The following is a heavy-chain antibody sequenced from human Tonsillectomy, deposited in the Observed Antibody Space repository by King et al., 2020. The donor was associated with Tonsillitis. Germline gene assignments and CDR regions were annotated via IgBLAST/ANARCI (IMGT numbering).Heavy chain of an antibody. CDR3: ARRALGIAAAGTGYYYYYMDV. D-gene: IGHD6-13*01. CDR1: GFTFSSYG. J-gene: IGHJ6*03. Sequence: VQLVESGGGVVQPGRSLRLSCAASGFTFSSYGMHWVRQAPGKGLEGVAVIWDDGSNKYYAESVKGRFTISSENSKNTLYLQMNSLRAEDTAGYYCARRALGIAAAGTGYYYYYMDVWGKGTTVTVSS. V-gene: IGHV3-33*08. CDR2: IWDDGSNK.